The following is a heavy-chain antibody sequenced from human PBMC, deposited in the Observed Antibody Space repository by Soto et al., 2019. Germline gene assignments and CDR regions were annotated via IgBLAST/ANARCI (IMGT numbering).Heavy chain of an antibody. CDR1: GFTFNNYA. J-gene: IGHJ4*02. CDR3: AKGRGGSGSLTPRVDF. D-gene: IGHD3-10*01. Sequence: EVQLLESGGGLVQPGGSLRLSCAASGFTFNNYAMTWVRQAPGKGLEWVSAISGGGDTTSYADSVKGRFTVSRDGSKNTLYLQMSSLRAEDTALYYCAKGRGGSGSLTPRVDFLGQGTLVNVSS. V-gene: IGHV3-23*01. CDR2: ISGGGDTT.